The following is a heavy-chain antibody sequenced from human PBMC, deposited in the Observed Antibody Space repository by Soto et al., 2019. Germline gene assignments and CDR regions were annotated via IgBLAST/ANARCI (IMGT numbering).Heavy chain of an antibody. CDR1: GGSISSSSYY. Sequence: SETLSLTCTVSGGSISSSSYYWGWIRQPPGKGLEWIGSIYYSGSTYYNPSLKSRVTISVDTSKNQFSLKLSSVTAADTAVYYCARGFRRAYWYFDLWGRGTLVTVSS. J-gene: IGHJ2*01. CDR3: ARGFRRAYWYFDL. D-gene: IGHD3-16*01. CDR2: IYYSGST. V-gene: IGHV4-39*01.